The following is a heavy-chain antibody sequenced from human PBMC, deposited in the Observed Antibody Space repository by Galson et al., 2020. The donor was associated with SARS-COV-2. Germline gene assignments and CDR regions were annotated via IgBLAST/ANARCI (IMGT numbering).Heavy chain of an antibody. J-gene: IGHJ4*02. CDR3: ARTSSTGTSEYYFGY. CDR1: GGSISTDDYY. Sequence: TLSLTCAVSGGSISTDDYYWTWIRQPPGKGLEWIGDIHSTGNTYYNPSLRSRVSTSIDTSKNQFSLKLTSVTTADTAVYFCARTSSTGTSEYYFGYWGQGTLVTVSS. CDR2: IHSTGNT. D-gene: IGHD4-17*01. V-gene: IGHV4-30-4*01.